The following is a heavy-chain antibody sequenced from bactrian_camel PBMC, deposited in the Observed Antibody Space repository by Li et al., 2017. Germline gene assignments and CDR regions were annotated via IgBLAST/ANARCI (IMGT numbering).Heavy chain of an antibody. CDR2: ISISGRMT. Sequence: VQPVESGGGLVQLGGSLTLSCAASGFPFAEKDMIWVRQGPGKGLEWVSTISISGRMTGYADFVKGRFTISRDDAMNTVYLRMNSLKPEDTAMYYCKAVAFGAQWCDGGWGQGTQVTVS. CDR1: GFPFAEKD. V-gene: IGHV3S40*01. D-gene: IGHD4*01. CDR3: KAVAFGAQWCDGG. J-gene: IGHJ4*01.